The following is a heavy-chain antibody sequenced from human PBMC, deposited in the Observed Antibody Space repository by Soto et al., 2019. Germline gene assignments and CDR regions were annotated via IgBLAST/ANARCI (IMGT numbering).Heavy chain of an antibody. CDR3: AAGEASSRNLAPYYLDF. D-gene: IGHD6-13*01. CDR1: GGSMRNYF. V-gene: IGHV4-59*01. J-gene: IGHJ4*02. CDR2: IHYSGTT. Sequence: SETLSLTCTVSGGSMRNYFWTWIRQPPGKGLEWIGYIHYSGTTSFFPSYNPSLRSRVTISEDTSKNQFSLKLLSATTADTAVYFCAAGEASSRNLAPYYLDFWGQGTLVTVSS.